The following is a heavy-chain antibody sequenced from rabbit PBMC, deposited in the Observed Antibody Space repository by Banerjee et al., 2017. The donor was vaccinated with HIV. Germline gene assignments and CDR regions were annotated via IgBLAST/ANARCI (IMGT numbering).Heavy chain of an antibody. CDR3: ARHSGWGLWDL. V-gene: IGHV1S40*01. CDR1: GFSFSNNYW. Sequence: QSLEESGGDLVKPGASLTLTCTASGFSFSNNYWICWVRQAPGKGLEWIACIYTGSGSTWYASWAKGRFTISKTSSTTVILQMTSLTAADTATYFCARHSGWGLWDLWGPGTLVTVS. J-gene: IGHJ4*01. D-gene: IGHD4-1*01. CDR2: IYTGSGST.